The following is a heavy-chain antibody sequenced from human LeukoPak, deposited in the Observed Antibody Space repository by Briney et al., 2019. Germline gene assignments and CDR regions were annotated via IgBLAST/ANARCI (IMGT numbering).Heavy chain of an antibody. CDR2: IYYSGTT. V-gene: IGHV4-39*01. J-gene: IGHJ6*03. CDR3: ARGIRYYYYMDV. D-gene: IGHD5-18*01. CDR1: GGSISSSSYY. Sequence: SETLSLTCTVSGGSISSSSYYWGWIRQPPGKGLEWIGSIYYSGTTYYNPSLKSRLTISVDTSKNQFSLKLSSVTAADTAVYYCARGIRYYYYMDVWGKGTTVTVSS.